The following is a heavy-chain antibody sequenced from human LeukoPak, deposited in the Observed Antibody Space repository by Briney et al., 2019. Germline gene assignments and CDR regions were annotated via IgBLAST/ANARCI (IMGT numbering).Heavy chain of an antibody. D-gene: IGHD3-10*01. CDR1: GGSISSGGYY. CDR3: ARLPNVREGRFGELLFDY. CDR2: IYYSGST. J-gene: IGHJ4*02. Sequence: SETLSLTCTVPGGSISSGGYYWSWIRQHPGKGLEWIGYIYYSGSTYYNPSLKSRVTISVDTSKNQFSLKLSSVTAADTAVYYCARLPNVREGRFGELLFDYWGQGTLVTVSS. V-gene: IGHV4-31*03.